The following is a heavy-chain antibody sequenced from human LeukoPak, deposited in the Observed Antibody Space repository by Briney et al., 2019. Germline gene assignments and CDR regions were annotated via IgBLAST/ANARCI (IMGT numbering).Heavy chain of an antibody. CDR1: GFTVSSYS. J-gene: IGHJ5*02. Sequence: GGSLRLSCAASGFTVSSYSMNWVRQAPGKGLEWDSSISSSSSYIYYADSVKGRFTISRDNAKNSLYLQMNSLRAEDTAVYYCARSYSSSSEGDWFDPWGQGTLVTVSS. CDR2: ISSSSSYI. V-gene: IGHV3-21*01. CDR3: ARSYSSSSEGDWFDP. D-gene: IGHD6-6*01.